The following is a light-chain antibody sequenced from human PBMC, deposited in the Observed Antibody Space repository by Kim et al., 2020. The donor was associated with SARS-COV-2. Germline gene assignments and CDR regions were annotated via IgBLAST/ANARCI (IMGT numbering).Light chain of an antibody. V-gene: IGKV1-27*01. J-gene: IGKJ1*01. CDR2: AAS. Sequence: ASVGDRVTITCRASQGISNYFAWYQQKPVKVPKLLIYAASTLQSGVPSRFSGRGSGTDFSLTISSLQPEDVATYYCQKYNSAPWTFCQGTKLDIK. CDR1: QGISNY. CDR3: QKYNSAPWT.